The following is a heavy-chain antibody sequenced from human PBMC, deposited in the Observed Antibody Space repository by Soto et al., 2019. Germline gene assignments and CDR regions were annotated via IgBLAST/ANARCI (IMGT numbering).Heavy chain of an antibody. CDR1: GITFSSYS. J-gene: IGHJ4*02. D-gene: IGHD1-26*01. CDR2: ISSSSSYI. Sequence: GGSLRLSCAASGITFSSYSMNWVRQAPGKGLEWVSSISSSSSYIYYADSVKGRFTISRDNAKNSLYLQMNSLRAEDTAVYYCARDQGYSGSYFDYWGQGTLVTVSS. V-gene: IGHV3-21*01. CDR3: ARDQGYSGSYFDY.